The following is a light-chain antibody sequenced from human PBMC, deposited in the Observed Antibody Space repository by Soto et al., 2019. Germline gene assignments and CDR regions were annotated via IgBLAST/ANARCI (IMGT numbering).Light chain of an antibody. J-gene: IGKJ5*01. CDR2: GAS. Sequence: EIVMTQSPATLSVSPGERATLSCRASQSVLSKLAWYQQKPGQAPRLLIYGASSRPTGIPDRFSGSGSGTDFTLTISRLEPEDFAVYYCQQYGSSSTFGQGTRREIK. CDR3: QQYGSSST. CDR1: QSVLSK. V-gene: IGKV3-20*01.